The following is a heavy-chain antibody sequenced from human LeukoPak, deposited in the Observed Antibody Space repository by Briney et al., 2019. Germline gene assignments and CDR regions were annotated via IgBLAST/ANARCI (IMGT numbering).Heavy chain of an antibody. CDR3: ARSAGSGLWHRGSNWFDP. V-gene: IGHV4-34*01. Sequence: SETLSLTCAVYGGSFSGYYWSWIRQPPGKGLEWIGEINHSGSTNYNPSLKSRVTISVDTSKNQFSLKLSSVTAADTAVYYCARSAGSGLWHRGSNWFDPWGQGTLVTVSS. CDR1: GGSFSGYY. D-gene: IGHD3-10*01. J-gene: IGHJ5*02. CDR2: INHSGST.